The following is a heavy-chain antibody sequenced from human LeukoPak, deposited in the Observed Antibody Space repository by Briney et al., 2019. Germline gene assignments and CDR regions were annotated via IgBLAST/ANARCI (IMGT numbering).Heavy chain of an antibody. CDR3: AKEKVQQLVHDAFDI. J-gene: IGHJ3*02. D-gene: IGHD6-13*01. CDR1: GFTLSSYT. Sequence: PGGSLRLSCAASGFTLSSYTMNWVRQAPGKGLEWVSAISGSGGSTYYADSVKGRFTISRDNSKNTLYLQMNSLRAEDTAVYYCAKEKVQQLVHDAFDIWGQGTMVTVSS. V-gene: IGHV3-23*01. CDR2: ISGSGGST.